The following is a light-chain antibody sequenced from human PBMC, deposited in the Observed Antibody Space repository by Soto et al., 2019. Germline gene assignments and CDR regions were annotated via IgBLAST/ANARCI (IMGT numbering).Light chain of an antibody. CDR3: WSYEGQTNVL. CDR2: EVV. Sequence: QSVLTQPTSASGSPGQSVTISCTGTINDVGGYNYVSWYQQYPGEAPKLMIYEVVKRPSVVPDRFSGSKSGNTVSLTVSGLQAEDEADYYCWSYEGQTNVLFGGGNKLTVL. CDR1: INDVGGYNY. J-gene: IGLJ2*01. V-gene: IGLV2-8*01.